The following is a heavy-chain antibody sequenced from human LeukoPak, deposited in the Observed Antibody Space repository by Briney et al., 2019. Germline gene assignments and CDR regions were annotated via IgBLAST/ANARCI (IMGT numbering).Heavy chain of an antibody. J-gene: IGHJ5*02. CDR3: ARGYSSSWYFRIGWFDP. CDR1: GGSFSGYY. Sequence: KPSETLSLTCAVYGGSFSGYYWSWIRQPPGKGLEWIGEINHSGSTNYNPSLKSRVTISVDTSKNQFSLKLSSVTAADTAVYYCARGYSSSWYFRIGWFDPWGQGTLVPVSS. V-gene: IGHV4-34*01. CDR2: INHSGST. D-gene: IGHD6-13*01.